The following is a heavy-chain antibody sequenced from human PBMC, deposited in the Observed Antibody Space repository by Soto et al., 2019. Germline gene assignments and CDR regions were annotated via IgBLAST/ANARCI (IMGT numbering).Heavy chain of an antibody. Sequence: GGSLKGSCKGSGYTLTHYDIKWVRPGPGQGLEWMGWMNPNSGNTNYAQKLQGRVTMTTDTSTSTAYMELSSLRSEDTAVYYCARRIDWLYYYYYGMDVWGQGTTVTVS. D-gene: IGHD3-9*01. CDR2: MNPNSGNT. CDR3: ARRIDWLYYYYYGMDV. J-gene: IGHJ6*02. V-gene: IGHV1-8*01. CDR1: GYTLTHYD.